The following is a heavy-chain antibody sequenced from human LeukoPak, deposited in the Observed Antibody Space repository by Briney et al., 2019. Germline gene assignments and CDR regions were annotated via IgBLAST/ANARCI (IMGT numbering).Heavy chain of an antibody. Sequence: GGSLRLSCAASRFSVRSYEMNWVGQAPGKGLEWVSYISSSGSAIYYADSVRGRFTISRDNDKNSLYLQMNSLRAEETAVYYCASASWEEGRFDYWGQGTVVAVSS. V-gene: IGHV3-48*03. D-gene: IGHD1-26*01. CDR3: ASASWEEGRFDY. CDR1: RFSVRSYE. CDR2: ISSSGSAI. J-gene: IGHJ4*02.